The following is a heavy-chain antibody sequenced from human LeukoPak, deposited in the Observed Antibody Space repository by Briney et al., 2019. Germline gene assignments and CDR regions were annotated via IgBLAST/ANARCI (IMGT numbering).Heavy chain of an antibody. V-gene: IGHV3-43*01. CDR1: GFTFDDYT. J-gene: IGHJ4*02. Sequence: GGSLRLSCAASGFTFDDYTMHWVRRAPGKGLEWVSVISWHGSTTKYADSVRGRFTISRDNRKNSLSLQMNSLRPEDTALYYCAKDIGDSIGYNYFDSWGQGTLVTVSS. CDR2: ISWHGSTT. D-gene: IGHD3-22*01. CDR3: AKDIGDSIGYNYFDS.